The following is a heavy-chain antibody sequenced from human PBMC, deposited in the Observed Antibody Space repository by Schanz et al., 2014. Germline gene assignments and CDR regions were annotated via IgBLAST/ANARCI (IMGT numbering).Heavy chain of an antibody. D-gene: IGHD3-16*01. CDR3: ARDAITFGVVIGAFDI. J-gene: IGHJ3*02. CDR1: GFAFSSYS. V-gene: IGHV3-21*01. CDR2: ITIGSNYI. Sequence: EVQLVESGGGLVKPGGSLRLSCAASGFAFSSYSMNWVRQAPGKGLEWVSSITIGSNYIYYTDSVKGRFTISRDNANNSLYLQMNSLRAEDTAVYYCARDAITFGVVIGAFDIWGQGTMVTVSS.